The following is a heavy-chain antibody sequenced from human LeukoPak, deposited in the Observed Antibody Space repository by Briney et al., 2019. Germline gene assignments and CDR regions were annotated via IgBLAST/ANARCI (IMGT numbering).Heavy chain of an antibody. J-gene: IGHJ6*03. Sequence: ASVKVSCKVSGNTLTELSMHWVRQAPGKGLEWMGGFDPEDGETIYAQKFQGRVTMTEDTSTDTAYMELSSLRSEDTAVYYCVGLHSNYYYYYMDVWGKGTTVAVSS. CDR3: VGLHSNYYYYYMDV. CDR1: GNTLTELS. D-gene: IGHD3-16*01. CDR2: FDPEDGET. V-gene: IGHV1-24*01.